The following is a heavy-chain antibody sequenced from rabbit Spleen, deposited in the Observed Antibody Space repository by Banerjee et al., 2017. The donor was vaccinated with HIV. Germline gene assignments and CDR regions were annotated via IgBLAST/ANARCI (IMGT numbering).Heavy chain of an antibody. D-gene: IGHD8-1*01. CDR3: ARDAGTSFSTYGMDL. CDR1: GFSFSSSDY. CDR2: AYAGSSGST. J-gene: IGHJ6*01. V-gene: IGHV1S40*01. Sequence: QSLEESGGGLVKPGASLTLTCKASGFSFSSSDYMCWVRQAPGKGLEWVACAYAGSSGSTYSATWAKGRFTISKTSSTTVTLQMTSLTAADTATYFCARDAGTSFSTYGMDLWGPGTLVTVS.